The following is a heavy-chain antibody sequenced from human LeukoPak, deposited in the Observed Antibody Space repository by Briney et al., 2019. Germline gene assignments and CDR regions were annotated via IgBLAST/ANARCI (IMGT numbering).Heavy chain of an antibody. CDR2: ISAYNGNT. D-gene: IGHD3-22*01. J-gene: IGHJ4*02. CDR1: GYTFTSYG. Sequence: ASVKVSCKASGYTFTSYGISWVRQAPGQGLEWMGWISAYNGNTNYAQKLQGRVTMTTDTSTSTAYMELSSLRSEDTAVYYCARALEYYYDSSGYYYDYWGQGTLVTVSS. V-gene: IGHV1-18*01. CDR3: ARALEYYYDSSGYYYDY.